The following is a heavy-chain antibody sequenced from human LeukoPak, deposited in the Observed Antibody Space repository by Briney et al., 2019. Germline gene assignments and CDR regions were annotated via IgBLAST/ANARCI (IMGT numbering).Heavy chain of an antibody. Sequence: VGSVNVSCKASRYTFTSYGISWGREAPGQGLEWMGWISAYNGNTNYAQKLQCRVTMTTDTPTSTAYMELRSLRSDDTGVYYCARDHLPRYFDWLLNMWGQGTLVTVSS. J-gene: IGHJ4*02. CDR1: RYTFTSYG. CDR3: ARDHLPRYFDWLLNM. D-gene: IGHD3-9*01. CDR2: ISAYNGNT. V-gene: IGHV1-18*01.